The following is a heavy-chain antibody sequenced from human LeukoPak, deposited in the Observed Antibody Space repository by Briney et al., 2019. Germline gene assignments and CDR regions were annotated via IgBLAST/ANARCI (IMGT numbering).Heavy chain of an antibody. CDR2: ITESGGST. CDR1: GFTFNRNA. V-gene: IGHV3-23*01. J-gene: IGHJ4*02. D-gene: IGHD3-10*01. Sequence: PGGSLRLSCAASGFTFNRNAMSWVRQAPGMGLECVATITESGGSTFYADSVKGRFTVSRDNSKNTLYLQMNSLRAEDTAVYYCARRAGADYWGQGTLVTVSS. CDR3: ARRAGADY.